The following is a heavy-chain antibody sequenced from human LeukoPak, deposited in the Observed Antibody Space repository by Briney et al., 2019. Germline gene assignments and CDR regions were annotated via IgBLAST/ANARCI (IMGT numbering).Heavy chain of an antibody. CDR2: ISDGGSAT. D-gene: IGHD3-10*02. J-gene: IGHJ4*02. CDR1: GYTFSPYW. V-gene: IGHV3-7*03. CDR3: TRENYVPDS. Sequence: GGSLRLSCVASGYTFSPYWMSWVRQTPGKGLGWVASISDGGSATYYVDSVRGRFTISRDDAKNSLFLQMNGLRADDTAVYYCTRENYVPDSWGQGTLVTVSS.